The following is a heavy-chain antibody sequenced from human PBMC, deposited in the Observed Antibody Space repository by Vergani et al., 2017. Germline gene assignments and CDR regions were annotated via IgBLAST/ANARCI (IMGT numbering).Heavy chain of an antibody. Sequence: QVQLQQWGAGLLKPSETLSLTCAVYGGSFSGYYWSWIRQPPGKGLEWIGEINHSGSTNYNPSLKSRVTISVDTSKNQFSRKLSSVTAADTAVYYCARAAYYDFWSGYQLPPRHWYFDLWGRGTLVTVSS. CDR3: ARAAYYDFWSGYQLPPRHWYFDL. D-gene: IGHD3-3*01. CDR2: INHSGST. CDR1: GGSFSGYY. J-gene: IGHJ2*01. V-gene: IGHV4-34*01.